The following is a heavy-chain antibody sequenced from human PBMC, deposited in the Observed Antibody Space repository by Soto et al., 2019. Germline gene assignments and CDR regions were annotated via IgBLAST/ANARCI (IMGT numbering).Heavy chain of an antibody. J-gene: IGHJ4*02. V-gene: IGHV4-59*01. CDR3: ARSYSGYDWDFDY. CDR1: GGSISSYY. D-gene: IGHD5-12*01. Sequence: SETLSLTCTVSGGSISSYYWSWIRQPPGKGLEWIGYIYYSGSTNYNPSLKSRVTISVDTSKNQFSLKLSSVTAADTAVYYCARSYSGYDWDFDYWGQGTLVTVSS. CDR2: IYYSGST.